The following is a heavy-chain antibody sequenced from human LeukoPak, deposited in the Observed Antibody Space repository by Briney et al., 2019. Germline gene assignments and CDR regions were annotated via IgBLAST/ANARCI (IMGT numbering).Heavy chain of an antibody. CDR1: GYTFTGYY. Sequence: ASVKVSCKASGYTFTGYYMHWVRQGPGQGLEWMGMINPNSSGTTYAQKFPGRVTMTRDTSISTAYMELSRLRSDDTAVYYCARVAIAEWDQTAPYFDYWGQGTLVTVSS. V-gene: IGHV1-2*02. J-gene: IGHJ4*02. CDR3: ARVAIAEWDQTAPYFDY. CDR2: INPNSSGT. D-gene: IGHD1-26*01.